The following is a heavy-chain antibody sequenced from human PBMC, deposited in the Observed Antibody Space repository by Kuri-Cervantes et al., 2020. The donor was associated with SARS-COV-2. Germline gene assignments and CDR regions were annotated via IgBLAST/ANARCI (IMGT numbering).Heavy chain of an antibody. CDR3: ARAPSGSPTEF. J-gene: IGHJ4*02. Sequence: LSLTCAASGFSFDDYAMHWVRQAPGKGLEWVSGLSWNSGKIGYADSVKGRFTISRDNAKNTLYLQMNSLRVEDTAVYFCARAPSGSPTEFWGQGTLVTVSS. V-gene: IGHV3-9*01. CDR1: GFSFDDYA. CDR2: LSWNSGKI. D-gene: IGHD1-26*01.